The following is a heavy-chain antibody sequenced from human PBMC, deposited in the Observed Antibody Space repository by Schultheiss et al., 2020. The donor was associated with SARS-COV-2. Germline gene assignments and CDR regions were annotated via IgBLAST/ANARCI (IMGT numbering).Heavy chain of an antibody. J-gene: IGHJ3*02. CDR3: ARHTQYSSGWVTHDAFDI. V-gene: IGHV4-59*08. CDR1: GGAISIHS. D-gene: IGHD6-19*01. Sequence: SETLSLTCTVSGGAISIHSWSWIRQPPGKRLGWTGYMSCSGATNRNPSLKSRVTNSVGTSKNQFSLKLSSVTAADTAVYYCARHTQYSSGWVTHDAFDIWGQGTMVTVSS. CDR2: MSCSGAT.